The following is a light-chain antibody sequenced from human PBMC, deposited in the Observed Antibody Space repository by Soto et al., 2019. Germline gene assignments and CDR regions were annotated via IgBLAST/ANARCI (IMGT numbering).Light chain of an antibody. V-gene: IGLV2-14*01. Sequence: QSALTQPASVSGSPGQSITISCTGTGNDVGGYKYVSWYQHHPGKVPKLMIFEVSNRPSGVSKRFSGSKSANTASLNISGLQADDEADYYCSSYTSSMSVVFGGGTKLTVL. CDR2: EVS. CDR3: SSYTSSMSVV. J-gene: IGLJ2*01. CDR1: GNDVGGYKY.